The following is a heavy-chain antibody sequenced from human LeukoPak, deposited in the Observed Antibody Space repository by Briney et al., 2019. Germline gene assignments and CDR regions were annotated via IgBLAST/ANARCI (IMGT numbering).Heavy chain of an antibody. D-gene: IGHD5-18*01. CDR3: ASPSYSYGAFDI. J-gene: IGHJ3*02. CDR2: IPYDGSNT. Sequence: GGSLRLSCAASGFTFRSCGMHWVRQAPGEGLEWVTFIPYDGSNTWYADSVKGRFTISRDNAKNSLYLQMNSLRAEDTAVYYCASPSYSYGAFDIWGQGTMVTVSS. CDR1: GFTFRSCG. V-gene: IGHV3-30*02.